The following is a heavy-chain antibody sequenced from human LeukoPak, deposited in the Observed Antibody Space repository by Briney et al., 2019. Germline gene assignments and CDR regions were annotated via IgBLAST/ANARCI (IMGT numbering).Heavy chain of an antibody. D-gene: IGHD1-7*01. V-gene: IGHV3-30*02. CDR2: IRYDGNNK. Sequence: GGSLRLSCAASGFTFSSYGMHWVRQAPGKGLEWVAFIRYDGNNKYYADSVKGRFTISRDNSKNTLYLQMNSLKTEDTAVYYCTTELELLNYYYYYMDVWGKGTTVTVSS. CDR3: TTELELLNYYYYYMDV. J-gene: IGHJ6*03. CDR1: GFTFSSYG.